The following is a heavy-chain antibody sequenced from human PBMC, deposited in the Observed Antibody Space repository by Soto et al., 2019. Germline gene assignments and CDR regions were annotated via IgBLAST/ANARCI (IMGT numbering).Heavy chain of an antibody. CDR2: ISGSGGST. V-gene: IGHV3-23*01. D-gene: IGHD3-3*01. CDR1: GFTFSSYA. J-gene: IGHJ4*02. Sequence: SGGSLRLSCAASGFTFSSYAMSWVRQAPGKGLEWVSAISGSGGSTYYADSVKGRFTISRDNSKNTLYLQMNSLRAEDTAVYDCARSNDFWSGPFDYWGQGTLVTVSS. CDR3: ARSNDFWSGPFDY.